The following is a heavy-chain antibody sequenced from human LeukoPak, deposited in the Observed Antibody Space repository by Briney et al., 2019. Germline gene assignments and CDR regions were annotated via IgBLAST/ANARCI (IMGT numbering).Heavy chain of an antibody. D-gene: IGHD1-26*01. J-gene: IGHJ3*02. CDR3: ARDGGSLRPRRAFDI. CDR2: IYYSGST. Sequence: PSETLSLTCTVSGGSLSSSSYYWGWIRQPPGKGLEWIGSIYYSGSTYYNPSLKSRVTISVDTSKNQFSLKLSSVTAADTAVYYCARDGGSLRPRRAFDIWGQGTMVTVSS. CDR1: GGSLSSSSYY. V-gene: IGHV4-39*07.